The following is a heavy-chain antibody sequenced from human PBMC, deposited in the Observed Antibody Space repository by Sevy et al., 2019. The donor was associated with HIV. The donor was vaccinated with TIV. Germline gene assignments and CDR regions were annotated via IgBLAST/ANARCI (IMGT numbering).Heavy chain of an antibody. D-gene: IGHD4-17*01. CDR2: IRRNSYVAYGETT. Sequence: GGSLRLSCTASGFTFGDYAMSWFRQAPGKGLEWVAFIRRNSYVAYGETTEYAASVKGRFTISRDDSKSIAYLQMNSLKTEDTAVYFCTRALATVLTPEYYFDYWGQGTLVTVSS. J-gene: IGHJ4*02. V-gene: IGHV3-49*03. CDR1: GFTFGDYA. CDR3: TRALATVLTPEYYFDY.